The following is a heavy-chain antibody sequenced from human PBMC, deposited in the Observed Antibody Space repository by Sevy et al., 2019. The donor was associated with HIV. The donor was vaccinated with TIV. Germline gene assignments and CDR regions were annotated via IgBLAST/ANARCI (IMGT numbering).Heavy chain of an antibody. J-gene: IGHJ4*02. Sequence: GGSLRLSCAASGFTFDDYTMHWVRQVPGKGLEWVSLITWDAAKTDYADSVKGPFTVSRDNSENSLYLQMNSLRTEDTALYFCAKDIPGWSGFDYWGQGTLVTVSS. CDR1: GFTFDDYT. D-gene: IGHD3-10*01. CDR3: AKDIPGWSGFDY. V-gene: IGHV3-43*01. CDR2: ITWDAAKT.